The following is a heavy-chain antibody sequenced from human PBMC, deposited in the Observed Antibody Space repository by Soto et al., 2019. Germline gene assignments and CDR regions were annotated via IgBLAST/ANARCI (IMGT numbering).Heavy chain of an antibody. CDR3: ARAYGGNPALFDP. V-gene: IGHV3-53*01. J-gene: IGHJ5*02. D-gene: IGHD4-17*01. Sequence: EVQLVESGGGLIQPGGSLRLSCAASGFTVSRDYMSWVRQAPGKGLEWVSVIYTGGSTYYADSVKGRFTFSRDNSKNTLYLQMNSLRAEDTAVYYCARAYGGNPALFDPWGLGTLVTVSS. CDR2: IYTGGST. CDR1: GFTVSRDY.